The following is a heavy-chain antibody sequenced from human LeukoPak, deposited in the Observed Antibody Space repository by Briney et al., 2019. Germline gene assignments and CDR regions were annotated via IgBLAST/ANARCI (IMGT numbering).Heavy chain of an antibody. J-gene: IGHJ4*02. D-gene: IGHD3-22*01. CDR1: GHTFTDFA. V-gene: IGHV3-23*01. CDR3: AKVETSYYDSSGYYPFDS. Sequence: GGSLRLSCEASGHTFTDFAINWVRQAPGKGPEWVSAISASGGSSFYADSVKGRFTISRDNSKNTLYLQMNSLRADDTAVYYCAKVETSYYDSSGYYPFDSWGQGTLVTVSS. CDR2: ISASGGSS.